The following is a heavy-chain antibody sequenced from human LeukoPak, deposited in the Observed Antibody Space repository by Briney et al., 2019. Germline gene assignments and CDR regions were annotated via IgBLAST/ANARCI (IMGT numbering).Heavy chain of an antibody. CDR1: GFSFSTYS. Sequence: GGSLGLSCAASGFSFSTYSMTWVRQAPGKGLEWVSYIDTISQSMYYADSVQGRFTISRDNSNNSLYLQMNSLRVEDTAVYYCARSHVGSSRYLGYWGQGTLVTVSS. CDR3: ARSHVGSSRYLGY. V-gene: IGHV3-48*04. J-gene: IGHJ4*02. CDR2: IDTISQSM. D-gene: IGHD6-13*01.